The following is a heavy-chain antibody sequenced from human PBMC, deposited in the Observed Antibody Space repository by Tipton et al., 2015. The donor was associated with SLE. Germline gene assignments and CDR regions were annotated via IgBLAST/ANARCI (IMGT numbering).Heavy chain of an antibody. V-gene: IGHV4-39*01. CDR3: ARQAVGDDAFDV. Sequence: TLSLTCTVSGGSITNTIYYWSWIRQPPGKGLEWIGEINHSGSTNYNPSLKSRVTISLDTSKNQFSLRLTSVTAADTSVYYCARQAVGDDAFDVWGQGTTVTVSS. D-gene: IGHD6-13*01. CDR1: GGSITNTIYY. CDR2: INHSGST. J-gene: IGHJ3*01.